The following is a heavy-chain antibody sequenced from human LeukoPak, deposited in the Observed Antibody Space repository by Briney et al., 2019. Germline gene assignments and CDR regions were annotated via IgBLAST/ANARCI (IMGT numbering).Heavy chain of an antibody. V-gene: IGHV3-30*04. CDR3: AREYIGSGWYFEVGYYYYYMDV. Sequence: PGGSLRLSCAASGFTFSSYAMHWVRQAPGKGLEWVAVISYDGSNKYYADSVKGRFTISRDNSKNTLYLQMNSLRAEDTAVYYCAREYIGSGWYFEVGYYYYYMDVWGKGTTVTVSS. CDR2: ISYDGSNK. CDR1: GFTFSSYA. J-gene: IGHJ6*03. D-gene: IGHD6-19*01.